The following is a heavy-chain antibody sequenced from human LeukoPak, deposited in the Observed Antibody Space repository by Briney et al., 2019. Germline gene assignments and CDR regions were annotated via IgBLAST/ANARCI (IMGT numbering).Heavy chain of an antibody. CDR3: ARSAYGDYVDY. J-gene: IGHJ4*02. Sequence: PSETLSLTCTVSGGSISSYYWSWIRQPPGKGLEWIGYIYYSGSTNYNPSLKSRVTISVDTSKNQFSLKLSSVTAVDTAVYYCARSAYGDYVDYWGQGTLVTVSS. V-gene: IGHV4-59*08. CDR1: GGSISSYY. CDR2: IYYSGST. D-gene: IGHD4-17*01.